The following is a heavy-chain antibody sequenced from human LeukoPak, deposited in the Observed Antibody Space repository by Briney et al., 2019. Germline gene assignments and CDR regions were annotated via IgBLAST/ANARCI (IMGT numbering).Heavy chain of an antibody. CDR1: GFTVSTNY. V-gene: IGHV3-66*01. Sequence: GGSLRLSCAASGFTVSTNYMSWVRQSPGKGLEWVSVIYSGDTTYYADSVKGRFTISRDNAKNSLYLQMNSLRAEDTAVYYCARDRGYCRGTTCYAYYFDSWGQGTLVTVSS. J-gene: IGHJ4*02. CDR2: IYSGDTT. CDR3: ARDRGYCRGTTCYAYYFDS. D-gene: IGHD2-2*01.